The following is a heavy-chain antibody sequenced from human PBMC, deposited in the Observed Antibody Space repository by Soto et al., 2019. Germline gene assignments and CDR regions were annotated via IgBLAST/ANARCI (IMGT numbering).Heavy chain of an antibody. CDR2: IYPSDSDT. Sequence: GESLKISCKGSGYNFAGYWIAWVRQMPGKGLELMGIIYPSDSDTRYRPSFQGQVTISADKSISSAYLQWSSLRASDTAMYYCARGGVSTRTFDYWGQGTPVTVS. CDR3: ARGGVSTRTFDY. V-gene: IGHV5-51*01. J-gene: IGHJ4*02. D-gene: IGHD3-3*01. CDR1: GYNFAGYW.